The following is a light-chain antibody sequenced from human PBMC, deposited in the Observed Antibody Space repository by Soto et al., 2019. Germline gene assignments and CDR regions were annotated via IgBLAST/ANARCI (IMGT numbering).Light chain of an antibody. CDR3: SSYAGSNLWV. CDR2: EVS. Sequence: QSALTQPPSASGSPGQSVTISCTGTSSDVGGYNYVSWYQQHPGKAPKLMIYEVSKRPSGVPDRFSGSKSGNTASLTVSGIQAEDEPDYYCSSYAGSNLWVFGGGTKLTVL. V-gene: IGLV2-8*01. CDR1: SSDVGGYNY. J-gene: IGLJ3*02.